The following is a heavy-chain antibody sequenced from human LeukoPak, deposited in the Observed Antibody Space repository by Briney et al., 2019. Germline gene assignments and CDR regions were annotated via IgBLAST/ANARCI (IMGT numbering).Heavy chain of an antibody. CDR2: ISSSSSTV. CDR3: ARVPLSPGTSGLGFLDY. CDR1: GFTFSDYS. V-gene: IGHV3-48*02. J-gene: IGHJ4*02. Sequence: GGPLRLSCAASGFTFSDYSMNWVRQAPGKGLEWVSYISSSSSTVYYADSVKGRFTISRDNAKNSLYLQMNSLRDEDTAVYYCARVPLSPGTSGLGFLDYWGQGTLVTVSS. D-gene: IGHD3-16*01.